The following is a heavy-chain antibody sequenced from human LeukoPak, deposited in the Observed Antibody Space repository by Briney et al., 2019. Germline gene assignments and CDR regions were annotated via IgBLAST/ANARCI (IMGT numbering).Heavy chain of an antibody. Sequence: RGSLRLSCAAFGFTFSSYTMNWVRQAPGKGLEWVSSISSSSSYIYYADSLQGRFTISRDNAKNSLNLQMNSLRVEDTAVYYCARDVYIAASGVNWFDPWGQGTLVTVSS. CDR3: ARDVYIAASGVNWFDP. V-gene: IGHV3-21*04. J-gene: IGHJ5*02. CDR2: ISSSSSYI. CDR1: GFTFSSYT. D-gene: IGHD6-13*01.